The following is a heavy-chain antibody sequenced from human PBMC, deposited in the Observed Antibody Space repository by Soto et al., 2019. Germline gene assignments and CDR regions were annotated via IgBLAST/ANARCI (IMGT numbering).Heavy chain of an antibody. CDR2: IKSKTDGGTT. Sequence: GGSLRLSCAASGFTFSNAWMSWVRQAPGKGLEWVGRIKSKTDGGTTDYAAPVKGRFTISRDDSKNTLYLQMNSLKTEDTAVYYCTTDPIAVAGNDYWGQGTLVTVSS. V-gene: IGHV3-15*01. CDR3: TTDPIAVAGNDY. J-gene: IGHJ4*02. CDR1: GFTFSNAW. D-gene: IGHD6-19*01.